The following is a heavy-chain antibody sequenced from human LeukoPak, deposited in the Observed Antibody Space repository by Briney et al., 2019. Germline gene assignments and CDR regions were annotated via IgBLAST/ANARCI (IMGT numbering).Heavy chain of an antibody. CDR1: RSTFKTYD. Sequence: GASVKVSCKASRSTFKTYDIIWVRQASGQGLEWMGWMNPKSGDTVCAETFQARVTMTRNTSMNTAYMELSNLKSEDTAIYYCARGVLGYYYYYMDLWGEGTTVTVSS. D-gene: IGHD2-8*02. V-gene: IGHV1-8*01. J-gene: IGHJ6*03. CDR3: ARGVLGYYYYYMDL. CDR2: MNPKSGDT.